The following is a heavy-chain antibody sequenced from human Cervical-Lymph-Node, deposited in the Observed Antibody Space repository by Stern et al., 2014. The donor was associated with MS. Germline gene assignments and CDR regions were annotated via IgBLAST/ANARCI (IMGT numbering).Heavy chain of an antibody. CDR3: ARVAVAGTAYYYYGMDV. D-gene: IGHD6-19*01. CDR2: INPSGGST. CDR1: GYTFTSYY. V-gene: IGHV1-46*01. Sequence: QLVQSGAEVKKPGASVKVSCKPSGYTFTSYYIHWVRQAPGQGLEWMGIINPSGGSTSYAQKFQDRVTMTRDTSTSTVYMELSSLRSDDTALYYCARVAVAGTAYYYYGMDVWGQGTTVTVSS. J-gene: IGHJ6*02.